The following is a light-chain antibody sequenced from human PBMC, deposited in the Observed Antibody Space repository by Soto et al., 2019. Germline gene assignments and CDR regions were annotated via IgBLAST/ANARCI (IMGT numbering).Light chain of an antibody. Sequence: EIVLTQSPGTLSLSPGESATLSCRASQSVTNNYLALYQQKPGQATRLLIADASRRATGIPDRFSGSGSGTEFTLTISRLEPEDFAFYYCQQCARSPLTFGQGTKVEMK. V-gene: IGKV3-20*01. CDR3: QQCARSPLT. CDR2: DAS. CDR1: QSVTNNY. J-gene: IGKJ1*01.